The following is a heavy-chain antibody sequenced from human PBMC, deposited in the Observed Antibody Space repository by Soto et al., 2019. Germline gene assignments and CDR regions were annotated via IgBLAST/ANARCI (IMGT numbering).Heavy chain of an antibody. J-gene: IGHJ4*02. D-gene: IGHD4-4*01. V-gene: IGHV3-23*01. Sequence: GGSLRLSCAASGFTFSNFVMSWVRQAPGKGLDWVSTIGMSGGDTYYPDSVKGRFTISRDNSKNTLSLQMNSLRAEDTAVYYCVRHSYFTFDFWGQGALVTVSS. CDR1: GFTFSNFV. CDR3: VRHSYFTFDF. CDR2: IGMSGGDT.